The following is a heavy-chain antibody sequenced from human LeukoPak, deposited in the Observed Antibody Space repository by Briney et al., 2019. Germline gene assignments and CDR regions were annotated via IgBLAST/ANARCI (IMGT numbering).Heavy chain of an antibody. J-gene: IGHJ1*01. D-gene: IGHD2-2*01. CDR3: ARGGYCSSTSCYVVYFQH. CDR1: GGSFSGYY. Sequence: PSETLSLTCAVYGGSFSGYYWSWIRHPPGKGLEWIGEINHSGSTNYNPSLKSRVTISVDTSKNQFSLKLSSVTAADTAVYYCARGGYCSSTSCYVVYFQHWGQGTLVTVSS. CDR2: INHSGST. V-gene: IGHV4-34*01.